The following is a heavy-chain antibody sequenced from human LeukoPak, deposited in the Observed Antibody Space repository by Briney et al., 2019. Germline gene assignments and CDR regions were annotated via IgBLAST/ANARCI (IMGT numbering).Heavy chain of an antibody. CDR2: IKEDESEK. Sequence: GGSLRLSCAASLFPFSNHWMSWVRQAPGKGLEWVANIKEDESEKYYVASVKGRFTISRDNAKHSLYLQMNSLRVEDTAVYYCARQQHSGSYGYFDYWGQGTLVTVSS. CDR3: ARQQHSGSYGYFDY. V-gene: IGHV3-7*01. D-gene: IGHD1-26*01. CDR1: LFPFSNHW. J-gene: IGHJ4*02.